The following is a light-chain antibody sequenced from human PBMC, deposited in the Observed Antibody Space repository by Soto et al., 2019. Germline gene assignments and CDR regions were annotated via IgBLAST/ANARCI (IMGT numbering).Light chain of an antibody. Sequence: HSALTQPASVSGSPGQSITISCIGTSSDIGGSYHVSWYQQHPGKAPKLMIYDVSKRPSGVPDRFSGSKSGNTASLTISGLQAEDEADYYCCSYAGSYTFVFGTGTKV. J-gene: IGLJ1*01. CDR3: CSYAGSYTFV. V-gene: IGLV2-11*02. CDR1: SSDIGGSYH. CDR2: DVS.